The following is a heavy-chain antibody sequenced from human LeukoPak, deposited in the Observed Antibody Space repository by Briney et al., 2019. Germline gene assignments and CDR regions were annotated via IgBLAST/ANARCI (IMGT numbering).Heavy chain of an antibody. CDR3: ARENSGSYREFDY. CDR2: IYTSGST. D-gene: IGHD1-26*01. V-gene: IGHV4-4*07. CDR1: GGSISSYY. J-gene: IGHJ4*02. Sequence: SETLSLTCTVSGGSISSYYWSWIRQPAGKGLEWIGRIYTSGSTNYNASLESRVSMSVDTSKNQFSLKLSSVTAADTAVFYCARENSGSYREFDYWGQGTLVTVSS.